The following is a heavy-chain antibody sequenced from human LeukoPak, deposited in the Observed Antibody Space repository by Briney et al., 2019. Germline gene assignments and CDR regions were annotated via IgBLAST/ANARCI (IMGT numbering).Heavy chain of an antibody. Sequence: SETLSLTCTVSGYSISSGYYWGWIRQPPGKGLEWIGSIYHSGSAYYNPSLNRRVTISVDTAQNQFSSKLSSVPAADTAVYYCARRNVGATPRAHFDYWGQGTPVTVSS. CDR1: GYSISSGYY. D-gene: IGHD1-26*01. CDR3: ARRNVGATPRAHFDY. J-gene: IGHJ4*02. V-gene: IGHV4-38-2*02. CDR2: IYHSGSA.